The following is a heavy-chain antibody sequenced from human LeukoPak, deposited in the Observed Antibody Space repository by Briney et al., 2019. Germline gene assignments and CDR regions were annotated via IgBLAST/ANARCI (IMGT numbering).Heavy chain of an antibody. CDR3: ARRSGSYPIDDAFDI. V-gene: IGHV3-48*01. D-gene: IGHD1-26*01. J-gene: IGHJ3*02. CDR1: GFTFSSYS. CDR2: ISSSSSTI. Sequence: GGSLRLSCAASGFTFSSYSMNWVRQAPGKGLEWVSYISSSSSTIYYADSVKGRFTISRDNAKNSLYLQMNSLRAEDTAVYYCARRSGSYPIDDAFDIWGQGTMVTVSS.